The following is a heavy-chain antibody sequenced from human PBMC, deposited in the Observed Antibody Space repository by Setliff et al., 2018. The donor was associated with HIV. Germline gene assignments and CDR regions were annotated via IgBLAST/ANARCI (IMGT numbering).Heavy chain of an antibody. CDR2: ISGSGGST. V-gene: IGHV3-23*01. CDR3: AEGEGELLFYCYYYYMDV. CDR1: GFPFSIYA. D-gene: IGHD1-26*01. J-gene: IGHJ6*03. Sequence: PGGSLRLSCAASGFPFSIYAMSWVPQAPGKGLEWVSAISGSGGSTYYADSVKGRFTIYRDNTKNTLYLQMNSLRDEDTAVYDGAEGEGELLFYCYYYYMDVWGKGTTVTVSS.